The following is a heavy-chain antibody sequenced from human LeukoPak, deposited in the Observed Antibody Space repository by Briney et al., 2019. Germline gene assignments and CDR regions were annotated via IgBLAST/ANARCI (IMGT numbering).Heavy chain of an antibody. CDR3: ARRDSNSWRFDY. V-gene: IGHV5-51*01. J-gene: IGHJ4*02. Sequence: GESLKISCKGSGYSFTSYWIGWVRQMPGKGLEWMGIIYPGDSETRYSPSFQGQVTISVDKSINIAYLQWSSLKASDTAIYYCARRDSNSWRFDYWGQGTLVTVSS. D-gene: IGHD6-6*01. CDR2: IYPGDSET. CDR1: GYSFTSYW.